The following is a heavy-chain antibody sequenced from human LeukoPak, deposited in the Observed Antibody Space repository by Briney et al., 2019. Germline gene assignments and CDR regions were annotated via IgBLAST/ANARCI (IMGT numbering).Heavy chain of an antibody. J-gene: IGHJ6*03. V-gene: IGHV4-4*07. CDR2: IYTSGST. CDR1: GGSISSYY. Sequence: SETLSLTCTVSGGSISSYYWSWIRQPAGKGLGWIGRIYTSGSTNYNPSLKSRVTMSVDTSKNQFSLKLSSVTAADTAVYYCARDRIQLWYDYYYYYMDVWGKGTTVTVSS. D-gene: IGHD5-18*01. CDR3: ARDRIQLWYDYYYYYMDV.